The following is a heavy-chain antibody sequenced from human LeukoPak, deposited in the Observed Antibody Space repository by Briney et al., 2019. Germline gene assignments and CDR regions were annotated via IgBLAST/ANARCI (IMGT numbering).Heavy chain of an antibody. CDR1: GFAFNSYV. Sequence: PGGSLRLSCAASGFAFNSYVMTWVRQAPGKGLEWVSAIGGSGDSTYYADSVKGRFTISRDNSKNTLFLQMNSLRGEDTAVYYCASCRREYYYYGMDVWGQGTPVTVSS. V-gene: IGHV3-23*01. CDR3: ASCRREYYYYGMDV. J-gene: IGHJ6*02. CDR2: IGGSGDST.